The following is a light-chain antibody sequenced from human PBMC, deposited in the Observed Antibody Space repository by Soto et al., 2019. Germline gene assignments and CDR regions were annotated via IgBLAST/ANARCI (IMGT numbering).Light chain of an antibody. CDR1: QSVGSSY. CDR3: QQYGTSPRT. CDR2: GAS. J-gene: IGKJ2*01. V-gene: IGKV3-20*01. Sequence: EIVLTRSPGTLSLSPGERATLSCRASQSVGSSYLAWYQQKPGQAPRLLIYGASSRATGIPDRFSGSGSGTDFTLTISRLEPEDFALYSCQQYGTSPRTFGQGTKLEIK.